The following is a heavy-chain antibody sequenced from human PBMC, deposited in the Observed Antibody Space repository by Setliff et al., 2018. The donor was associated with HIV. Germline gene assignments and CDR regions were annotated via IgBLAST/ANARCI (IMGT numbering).Heavy chain of an antibody. V-gene: IGHV1-69*05. J-gene: IGHJ5*02. Sequence: ASVKVSCKASGYTFTNYDINWVRQAPGQGLEWMGEIIPIFGTTKYAQKFHGRVTMTTDTSTNTAHMELIRPRFDDTAVYYCARAHFLVAMTRNWFDPWGQGTLVTVSS. CDR2: IIPIFGTT. CDR1: GYTFTNYD. D-gene: IGHD5-12*01. CDR3: ARAHFLVAMTRNWFDP.